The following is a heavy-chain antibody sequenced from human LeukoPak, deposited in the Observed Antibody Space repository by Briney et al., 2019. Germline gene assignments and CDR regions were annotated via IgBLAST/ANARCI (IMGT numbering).Heavy chain of an antibody. Sequence: PSETLSLTCTVSGGSISSYYWSWIRQPPGKGLEWIGYIYYSGSTNYNPSLKSRVTISVDTSKNQFSLKLSSVTAADTAVYYCAGEYGGSWGQGTLVTVSS. CDR2: IYYSGST. V-gene: IGHV4-59*01. D-gene: IGHD4-23*01. CDR1: GGSISSYY. J-gene: IGHJ4*02. CDR3: AGEYGGS.